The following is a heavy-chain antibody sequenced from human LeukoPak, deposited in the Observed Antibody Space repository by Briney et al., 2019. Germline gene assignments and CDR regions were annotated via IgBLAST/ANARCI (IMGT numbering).Heavy chain of an antibody. CDR3: ARGTAAGYGDVGDH. V-gene: IGHV4-4*07. CDR1: GGSIESYY. CDR2: ISASGSA. J-gene: IGHJ4*02. D-gene: IGHD6-13*01. Sequence: PSETLSLTCTVSGGSIESYYWSWIRQPAGKGLEWIGRISASGSANYNPSLRSRVTMSVDTSRNQVSLKVNSVTAADTAMYYCARGTAAGYGDVGDHWGQGTLVTVSS.